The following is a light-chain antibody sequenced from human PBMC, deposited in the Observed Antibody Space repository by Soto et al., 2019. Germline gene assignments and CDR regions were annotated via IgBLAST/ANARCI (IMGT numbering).Light chain of an antibody. CDR2: GAS. CDR1: QSVSSSY. CDR3: QQYGSSPPLT. V-gene: IGKV3-20*01. J-gene: IGKJ4*01. Sequence: EIVLTQSPGTLSLSPGERATLSCRASQSVSSSYLAGYQHKPGQAPRLLIYGASSRATGIPDRFSGSGSGTDFTLNISRLEPEDFAVYYGQQYGSSPPLTFGGGTKVEIK.